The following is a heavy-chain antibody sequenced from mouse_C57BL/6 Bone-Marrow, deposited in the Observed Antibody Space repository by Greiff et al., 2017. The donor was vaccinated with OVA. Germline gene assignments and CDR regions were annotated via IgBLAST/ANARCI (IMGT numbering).Heavy chain of an antibody. J-gene: IGHJ1*03. CDR3: ARGPHWYFDV. CDR2: IYPRSGNT. V-gene: IGHV1-81*01. Sequence: QVQLKESGAELARPGASVKLSCKASGYTFTSYGISWVKQRTGQGLEWIGEIYPRSGNTYYNEKFKGKATLTADKSSSTAYMELRSLTSEDSAVYFCARGPHWYFDVWGTGTTVTVSS. CDR1: GYTFTSYG.